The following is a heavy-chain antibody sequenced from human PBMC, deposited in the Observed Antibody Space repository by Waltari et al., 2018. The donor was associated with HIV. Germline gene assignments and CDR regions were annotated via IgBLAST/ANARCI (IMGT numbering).Heavy chain of an antibody. CDR3: ARGRGSYYDSSGSPGY. Sequence: QVQLVQSGAEVKKPGASVKVSCKASGYTFTSYDINWVRQATGQGLEWMGWMNPNRGNTGYAQKFQGRVTMTRNTSISTAYMELSSLRSEDTAVYYCARGRGSYYDSSGSPGYWGQGTLVTVSS. D-gene: IGHD3-22*01. CDR2: MNPNRGNT. V-gene: IGHV1-8*01. J-gene: IGHJ4*02. CDR1: GYTFTSYD.